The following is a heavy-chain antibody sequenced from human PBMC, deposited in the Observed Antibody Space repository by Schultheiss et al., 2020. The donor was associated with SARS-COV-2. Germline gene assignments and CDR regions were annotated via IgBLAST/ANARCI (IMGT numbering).Heavy chain of an antibody. V-gene: IGHV3-48*01. CDR3: AREGMTGAFDI. CDR1: GFTFSSYS. Sequence: GGSLRLSCAASGFTFSSYSMNWVRQAPGKGLEWVSYISSSSSTIYYADSVKGRFTISRDNAKNSLYLQMNSLRAEDTAVYYCAREGMTGAFDIWGQGTTVTVSS. J-gene: IGHJ3*02. CDR2: ISSSSSTI. D-gene: IGHD1-14*01.